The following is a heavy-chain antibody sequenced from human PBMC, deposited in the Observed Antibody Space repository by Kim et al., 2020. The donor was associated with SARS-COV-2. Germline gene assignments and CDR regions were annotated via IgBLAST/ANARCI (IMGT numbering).Heavy chain of an antibody. CDR2: INAGNGNT. D-gene: IGHD2-15*01. CDR3: ARVTFSGRSWDGGWFDP. CDR1: GYTFTSYA. J-gene: IGHJ5*02. Sequence: ASVKVSCKASGYTFTSYAMHWVRQAPGQRLEWMGWINAGNGNTKYSQKFQGRVTITRDTSASTAYMELSSLRSEDTAVYYCARVTFSGRSWDGGWFDPWGQGTLVTVSS. V-gene: IGHV1-3*01.